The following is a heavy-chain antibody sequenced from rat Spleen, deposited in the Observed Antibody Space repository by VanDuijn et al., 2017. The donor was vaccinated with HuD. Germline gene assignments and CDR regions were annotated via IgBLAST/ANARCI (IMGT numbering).Heavy chain of an antibody. J-gene: IGHJ2*01. D-gene: IGHD5-1*01. V-gene: IGHV5-27*01. Sequence: EVQLVESGGGIVQPGRSMKLSCVASGFTFSDYGMAWVRQAPKKGLEWVAYITNTGGSTYYPDSVKGRFTISRDNARSTLYLQMNSLRAEDTATYYCTNNWEAYYWGQGVMVTVSS. CDR3: TNNWEAYY. CDR1: GFTFSDYG. CDR2: ITNTGGST.